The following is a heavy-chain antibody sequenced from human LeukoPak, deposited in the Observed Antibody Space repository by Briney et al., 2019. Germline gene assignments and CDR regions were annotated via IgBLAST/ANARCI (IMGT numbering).Heavy chain of an antibody. V-gene: IGHV1-8*01. CDR1: GYTFTSYD. CDR3: ARERVRGVGGYSGYDSSY. J-gene: IGHJ4*02. Sequence: GASVNVSCTASGYTFTSYDINWVRQATGQGLEWMGWMSPNSGDTGYAQKFQGRVTITADESTSTAYMELSSLRSEDTAVYYCARERVRGVGGYSGYDSSYWGQGTLVTVSS. D-gene: IGHD5-12*01. CDR2: MSPNSGDT.